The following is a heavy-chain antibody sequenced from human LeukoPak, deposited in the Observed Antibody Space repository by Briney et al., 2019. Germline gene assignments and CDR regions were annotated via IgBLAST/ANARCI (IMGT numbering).Heavy chain of an antibody. D-gene: IGHD5-24*01. J-gene: IGHJ4*02. CDR1: GFTFSSYG. CDR2: IRYDGSNK. V-gene: IGHV3-30*02. Sequence: PGGSLRLSCAASGFTFSSYGMHWVRQAPGKGLEWVAFIRYDGSNKYYADSVKGRFTISRDNSKNTLYLQMNSLRAEDTAVYYCARDKSPEHGYTFDYWGQGTLVTVSS. CDR3: ARDKSPEHGYTFDY.